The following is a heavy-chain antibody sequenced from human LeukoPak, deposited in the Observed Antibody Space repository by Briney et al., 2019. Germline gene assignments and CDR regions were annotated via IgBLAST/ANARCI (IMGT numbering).Heavy chain of an antibody. Sequence: GGSLRLSCAASGFTFNTYAMPWVRQAPGKGLEWVSGITGSGGTTDHADSVKGRFTISRDNSRNTLYLQMNSLRVEDTALYYCARAYGTNGYYQLPIDYWGQGTLVTVSS. J-gene: IGHJ4*02. CDR2: ITGSGGTT. CDR1: GFTFNTYA. D-gene: IGHD3-3*01. V-gene: IGHV3-23*01. CDR3: ARAYGTNGYYQLPIDY.